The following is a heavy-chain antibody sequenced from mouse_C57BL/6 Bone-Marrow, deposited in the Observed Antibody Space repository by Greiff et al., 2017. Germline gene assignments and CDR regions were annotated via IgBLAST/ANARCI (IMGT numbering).Heavy chain of an antibody. V-gene: IGHV3-6*01. CDR1: GYSITSGYY. Sequence: VQLKESGPGLVKPSQSLSLTCSVTGYSITSGYYWNWIRQFPGNKLEWMGYISYDGSNNYNPSLKNRISFTRDTSKNQFFLKLNSVTTEDTATYYCAREDPVAYWGQGTLVTVSA. J-gene: IGHJ3*01. CDR3: AREDPVAY. CDR2: ISYDGSN.